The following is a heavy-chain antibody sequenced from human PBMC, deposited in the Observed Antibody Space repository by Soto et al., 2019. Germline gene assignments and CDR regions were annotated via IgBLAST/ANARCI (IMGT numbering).Heavy chain of an antibody. D-gene: IGHD3-10*01. V-gene: IGHV1-18*01. J-gene: IGHJ6*02. CDR3: ARDKHYYGSGSYYFKRYYYYGMDV. CDR1: GYTFTSYG. CDR2: ISAYNGNT. Sequence: ASVKVSCKASGYTFTSYGISWVRQAPGQGLEWMGWISAYNGNTNYAQKLQGRVTMTTDTSTSTAYMELRSLRSDYTAVYYCARDKHYYGSGSYYFKRYYYYGMDVWG.